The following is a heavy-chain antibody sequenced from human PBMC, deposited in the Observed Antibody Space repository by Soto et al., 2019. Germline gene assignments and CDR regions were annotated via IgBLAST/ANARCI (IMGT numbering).Heavy chain of an antibody. V-gene: IGHV1-69*01. CDR2: IIPIFGTA. CDR1: GGTFSSYA. Sequence: QVQLVQSGAEVKKPGSSVKVSCQASGGTFSSYAISWVRQAPGQGLEWMGGIIPIFGTANYAQKFQGRVTITADESTSTAYMEGSSLRSEDTAVYYCARDWGSITTEAYYSYGMDVWGQGTTVTVSS. CDR3: ARDWGSITTEAYYSYGMDV. J-gene: IGHJ6*02. D-gene: IGHD3-3*01.